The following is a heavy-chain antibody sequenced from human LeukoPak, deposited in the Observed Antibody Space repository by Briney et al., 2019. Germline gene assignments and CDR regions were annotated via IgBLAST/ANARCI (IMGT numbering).Heavy chain of an antibody. J-gene: IGHJ4*02. V-gene: IGHV4-59*01. Sequence: SETLPLTCTVSGGSISSYYWSWIRQPPGKGLEWIGYIYYSGSTNYNPSLKSRVTISVDTSKNQFSLKLSSVTAADTAVYYCARARGYSYGPDYWGQGTLVTVSS. CDR3: ARARGYSYGPDY. CDR2: IYYSGST. CDR1: GGSISSYY. D-gene: IGHD5-18*01.